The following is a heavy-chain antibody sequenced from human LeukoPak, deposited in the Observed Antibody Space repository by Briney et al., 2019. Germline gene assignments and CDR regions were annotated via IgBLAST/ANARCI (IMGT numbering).Heavy chain of an antibody. CDR3: ARWIGALHGFDI. J-gene: IGHJ3*02. D-gene: IGHD3-16*01. CDR2: INPSGGST. CDR1: GYTFTSYF. V-gene: IGHV1-46*01. Sequence: ASVKVSCKASGYTFTSYFMHWVRQAPGQGLECMGIINPSGGSTSYAQKFQGRVTMTRDMSTSTVYMELSSLRSEDTAVYYCARWIGALHGFDIWGQGTMVIVS.